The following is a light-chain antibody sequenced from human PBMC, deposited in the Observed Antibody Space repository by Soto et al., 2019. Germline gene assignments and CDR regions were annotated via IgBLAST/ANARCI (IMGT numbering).Light chain of an antibody. J-gene: IGLJ1*01. CDR3: AAWDDSRDV. CDR1: SSNIGSNT. Sequence: QSVLTQPPSASGTPGQRVTISCSGSSSNIGSNTVNWYQQLPGTAPKLLIYSNNPRPSGVPDRFSGSKSGTSASLAISGLQSEDEAYYYCAAWDDSRDVFGTGTKLTVL. CDR2: SNN. V-gene: IGLV1-44*01.